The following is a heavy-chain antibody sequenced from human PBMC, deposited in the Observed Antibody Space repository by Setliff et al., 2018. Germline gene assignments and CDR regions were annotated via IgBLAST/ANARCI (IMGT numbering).Heavy chain of an antibody. CDR3: ARAHTWSLPNDNSGYPGWFDP. Sequence: SETLSLTCAVSGFSISSGYYWGWIRQPPGKGLEWIVNIHHSGKAYYNPSLKSRVTMSVGTSKNHVSLKLSSVTAADTAVYYCARAHTWSLPNDNSGYPGWFDPWGQGTLVTAPQ. J-gene: IGHJ5*02. CDR1: GFSISSGYY. D-gene: IGHD3-22*01. V-gene: IGHV4-38-2*01. CDR2: IHHSGKA.